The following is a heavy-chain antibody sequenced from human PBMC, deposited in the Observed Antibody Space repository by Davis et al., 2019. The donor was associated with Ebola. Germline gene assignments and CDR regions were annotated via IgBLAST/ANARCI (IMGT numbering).Heavy chain of an antibody. CDR2: ISSSSSYI. CDR3: ARYCSGGSCYRDY. D-gene: IGHD2-15*01. V-gene: IGHV3-21*01. CDR1: GFTFSNAW. J-gene: IGHJ4*02. Sequence: GGSLRLSCVASGFTFSNAWMSWVRQTPGKGLEWVSSISSSSSYIYYADSVKGRFTISRDNAKNSLYLQMNSLRAEDTAVYYCARYCSGGSCYRDYWGQGTLVTVSS.